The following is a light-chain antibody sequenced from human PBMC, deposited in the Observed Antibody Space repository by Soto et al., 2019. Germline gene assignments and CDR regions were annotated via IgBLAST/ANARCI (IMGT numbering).Light chain of an antibody. CDR2: DAS. Sequence: IQMTQSPSTLSASIRDRVTITCRASQSINNRLAWYQQMPGKAPNLLIYDASSLESGVPSRFRGSGSETEFTLTISGLQPDDFATYYCQQFIDGWTFGQGTKVEIK. J-gene: IGKJ1*01. CDR3: QQFIDGWT. V-gene: IGKV1-5*01. CDR1: QSINNR.